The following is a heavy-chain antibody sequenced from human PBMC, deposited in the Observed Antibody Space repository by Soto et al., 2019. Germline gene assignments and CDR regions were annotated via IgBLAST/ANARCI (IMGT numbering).Heavy chain of an antibody. D-gene: IGHD3-22*01. CDR3: ARVPHFYDRSGFYYPYAFEI. CDR1: GDTFSNYA. V-gene: IGHV1-69*01. J-gene: IGHJ3*02. Sequence: QLQLVQSGAEVKNHGSSVKVSCKASGDTFSNYAFSWVRQAPGQGLEWMGGIIPIFGTTHYAQKFQGRVALSADESTNTAYMELSSLRSEDTAVYYCARVPHFYDRSGFYYPYAFEIWGRGTVVTVSS. CDR2: IIPIFGTT.